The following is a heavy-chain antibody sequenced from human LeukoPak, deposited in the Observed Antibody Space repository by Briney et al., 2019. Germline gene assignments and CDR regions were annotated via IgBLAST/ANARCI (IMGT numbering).Heavy chain of an antibody. Sequence: SETLSLTCTVSGGSISSGDYCWIWIRQPPGKGLESIRYIYYSGSTNYNPSLKSRFTISLDTSKNQFSLKLTSVTAADTAVYYCARGGGYYTSGSYPGYWGQGTLVTVSS. D-gene: IGHD3-10*01. CDR2: IYYSGST. V-gene: IGHV4-30-4*02. J-gene: IGHJ4*02. CDR1: GGSISSGDYC. CDR3: ARGGGYYTSGSYPGY.